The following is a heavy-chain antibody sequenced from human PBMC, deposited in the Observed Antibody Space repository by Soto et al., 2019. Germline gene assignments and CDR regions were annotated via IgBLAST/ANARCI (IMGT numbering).Heavy chain of an antibody. V-gene: IGHV3-21*04. CDR2: ITSSGASI. D-gene: IGHD1-7*01. CDR1: GFTFSSYS. Sequence: EVPLVESGGGLVKPGVSMRLSCATSGFTFSSYSLNWVRQASGKGLEWVASITSSGASIYYADSVKGRFTISRENAKNSLYLPMHSLRAEDTAVYYSAMSRTWFDPWGQGAFVTFS. J-gene: IGHJ5*01. CDR3: AMSRTWFDP.